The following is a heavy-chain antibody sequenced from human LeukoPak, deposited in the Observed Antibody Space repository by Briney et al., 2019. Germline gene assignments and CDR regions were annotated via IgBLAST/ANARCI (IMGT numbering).Heavy chain of an antibody. CDR2: INHSGSN. D-gene: IGHD7-27*01. J-gene: IGHJ5*02. CDR1: GGSFSGYD. CDR3: ARLRNWAWDFDP. Sequence: SETLSLTCGVYGGSFSGYDWSWIRQPPGKGLEWIGEINHSGSNNYNPSLKSRVTISVDTSKNQFSLKLSSVTAADTAVYFCARLRNWAWDFDPWGQGTLVTVSS. V-gene: IGHV4-34*01.